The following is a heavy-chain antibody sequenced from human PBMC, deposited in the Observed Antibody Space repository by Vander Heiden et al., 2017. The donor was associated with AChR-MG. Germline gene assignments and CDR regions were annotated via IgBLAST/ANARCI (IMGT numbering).Heavy chain of an antibody. CDR1: GYSFTSYW. CDR3: ARRAVGATWVDY. Sequence: EVQLVQSGAEVKKPGESLKISCKGSGYSFTSYWIGWVRQMPGKGREWMGIMYPGDSDTRYSPAFQGQVTISADKSIRTAYLQWRSMKASDTAMYYCARRAVGATWVDYWGQGTLVTVSS. D-gene: IGHD1-26*01. J-gene: IGHJ4*02. V-gene: IGHV5-51*01. CDR2: MYPGDSDT.